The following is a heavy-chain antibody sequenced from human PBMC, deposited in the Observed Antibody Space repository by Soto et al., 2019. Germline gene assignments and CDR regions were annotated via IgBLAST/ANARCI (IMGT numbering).Heavy chain of an antibody. CDR3: ARDSYGSGYGMDV. V-gene: IGHV2-5*02. CDR1: GFSLTRGVA. J-gene: IGHJ6*02. CDR2: IYWDDDK. Sequence: QITLKESGPTLVKPTQTLTLTCTFSGFSLTRGVAVGWIRQPPGKALEWLSLIYWDDDKRYSPSLKSRLTITKDTSKTQVVLTLTTLGPVDTATYYCARDSYGSGYGMDVWGQGTTVTVSS. D-gene: IGHD3-10*01.